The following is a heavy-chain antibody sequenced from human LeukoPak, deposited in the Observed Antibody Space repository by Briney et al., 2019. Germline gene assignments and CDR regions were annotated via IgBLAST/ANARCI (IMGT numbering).Heavy chain of an antibody. J-gene: IGHJ4*02. D-gene: IGHD2-15*01. Sequence: SVKVSCKASGGTFSSYTISWVRQAPGQGLEWMGRIIPILGIANYAQKFQGRVTITADKSTSTAYMELSSLRSEDTAVYYCARLYCSSGSCGRVERAAIDYWGQGTLVTVSS. CDR2: IIPILGIA. V-gene: IGHV1-69*02. CDR3: ARLYCSSGSCGRVERAAIDY. CDR1: GGTFSSYT.